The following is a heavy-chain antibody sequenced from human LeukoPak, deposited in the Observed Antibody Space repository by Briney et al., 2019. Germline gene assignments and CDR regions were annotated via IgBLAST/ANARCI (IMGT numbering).Heavy chain of an antibody. Sequence: GGSLRLSCAASGFTFSSYEMNWVRQAPGKGLEWVSYISSSGSTIYYADSVKGRSTISRDNAKNSLYLQMNSLRAEDTALYYCAKVWTMVRGVVGAFDIWGQGTMVTVSS. J-gene: IGHJ3*02. D-gene: IGHD3-10*01. CDR3: AKVWTMVRGVVGAFDI. CDR1: GFTFSSYE. CDR2: ISSSGSTI. V-gene: IGHV3-48*03.